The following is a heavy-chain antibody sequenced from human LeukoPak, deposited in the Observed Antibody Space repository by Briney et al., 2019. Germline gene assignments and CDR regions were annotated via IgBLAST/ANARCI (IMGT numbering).Heavy chain of an antibody. J-gene: IGHJ6*03. Sequence: ASVKVSCKASGYTFTSYGISWVRKAPGQGLEWMGWISAYNGNTNYAQKLQGRVTMTTDTSTSTAYMELRSLRSDDTAVYYCARDFKRPYYMDVWGKGTTVTVSS. V-gene: IGHV1-18*01. CDR1: GYTFTSYG. CDR2: ISAYNGNT. CDR3: ARDFKRPYYMDV.